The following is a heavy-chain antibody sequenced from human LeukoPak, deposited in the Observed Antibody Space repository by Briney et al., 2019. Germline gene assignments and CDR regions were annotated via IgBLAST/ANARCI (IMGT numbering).Heavy chain of an antibody. CDR3: AAEYSGYVNWFDP. CDR2: INPNSGGT. Sequence: ASVTVSCKASGYTFTGDYMHWVRQAPGQGLEWMGWINPNSGGTNYAQKFQGRVTMTRDTSISTAYMELSRLRSDDTAVYYCAAEYSGYVNWFDPWGQGTLVTVSS. CDR1: GYTFTGDY. V-gene: IGHV1-2*02. J-gene: IGHJ5*02. D-gene: IGHD5-12*01.